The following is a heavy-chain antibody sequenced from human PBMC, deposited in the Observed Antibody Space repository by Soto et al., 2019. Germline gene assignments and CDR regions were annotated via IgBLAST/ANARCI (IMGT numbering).Heavy chain of an antibody. CDR3: ARQGNYDFWSGYYNYYYYGMDV. CDR1: GGSISSSSYY. V-gene: IGHV4-39*01. CDR2: IYYSGST. J-gene: IGHJ6*02. D-gene: IGHD3-3*01. Sequence: ETLSLTCTVSGGSISSSSYYWGWIRQPPGKGLEWIGSIYYSGSTYYNPSLKSRVTISVDTSKNQFSLKLSSVTAADTAVYYCARQGNYDFWSGYYNYYYYGMDVWGQGTTVTVSS.